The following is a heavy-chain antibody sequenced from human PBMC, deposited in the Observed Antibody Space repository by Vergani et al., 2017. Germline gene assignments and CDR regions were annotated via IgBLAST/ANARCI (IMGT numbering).Heavy chain of an antibody. CDR1: VGTFSSYA. D-gene: IGHD6-13*01. CDR3: ARGRGYSSIWYGGFDP. Sequence: QVQLVQSGAEVKKPGSSVKVSCKSSVGTFSSYAISWVRQAPGQGLEWMGRIIPIFGTANYAQKFQGRVTMTADESTSTAYMELSSLRSEDTAVHYCARGRGYSSIWYGGFDPWGQGTLVTVS. V-gene: IGHV1-69*13. J-gene: IGHJ5*02. CDR2: IIPIFGTA.